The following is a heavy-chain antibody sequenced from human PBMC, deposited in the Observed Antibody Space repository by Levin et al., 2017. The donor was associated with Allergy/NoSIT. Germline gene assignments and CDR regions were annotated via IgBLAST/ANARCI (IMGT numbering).Heavy chain of an antibody. CDR2: MNPNSGNT. V-gene: IGHV1-8*01. Sequence: ASVKISCKASGYTFTSYDINWVRQATGQGLEWMGWMNPNSGNTGYAQKFQGRVTMTRNTSISTAYMELSSLRSEDTAVYYCARGLLAYYYDSSGYYEGSDYWGQGTLVTVSS. CDR3: ARGLLAYYYDSSGYYEGSDY. J-gene: IGHJ4*02. D-gene: IGHD3-22*01. CDR1: GYTFTSYD.